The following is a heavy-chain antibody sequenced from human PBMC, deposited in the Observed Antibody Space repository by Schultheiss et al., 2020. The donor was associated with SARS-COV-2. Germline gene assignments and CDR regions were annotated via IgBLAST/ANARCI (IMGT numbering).Heavy chain of an antibody. V-gene: IGHV4-31*03. CDR3: ARDARILTGYDAFDI. D-gene: IGHD3-9*01. CDR1: GGSISSGGYY. J-gene: IGHJ3*02. Sequence: SETLSLTCTVSGGSISSGGYYWSWIRQPPGGGLEWIAEVTHSGTTNYNPSLKSRVTISVDTSKNQFSLKLSSVTAADTAVYYCARDARILTGYDAFDIWGQGTMVTVSS. CDR2: VTHSGTT.